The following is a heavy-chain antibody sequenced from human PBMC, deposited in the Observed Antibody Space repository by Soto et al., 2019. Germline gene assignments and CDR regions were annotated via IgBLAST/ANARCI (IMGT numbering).Heavy chain of an antibody. J-gene: IGHJ3*02. Sequence: EVQLAESGGGLVEPGGSLRLSCAGSGITLSNAWMNWVRQAAGKGLEWDGRIRSKGDGGATEYAAPVKGRFTFSRDDSETTLFLQMSALKPEDTGVYFCTSTRPGTNVFDIWGPGTMVIVSS. V-gene: IGHV3-15*01. CDR1: GITLSNAW. D-gene: IGHD1-1*01. CDR3: TSTRPGTNVFDI. CDR2: IRSKGDGGAT.